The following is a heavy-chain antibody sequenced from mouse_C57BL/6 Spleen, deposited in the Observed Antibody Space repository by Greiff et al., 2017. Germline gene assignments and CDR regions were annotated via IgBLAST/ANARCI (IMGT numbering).Heavy chain of an antibody. Sequence: VQVKQAGAERGRRGTSVKMSCKASGYTFTNYWIGWAKQRPGHGLEWIGDIYPGGGYTNYNEKFKGKATLTADKSSSTAYMQFSSLTSEDSAIYYCARGGAQAYYAMDYWGQGTSVTVSS. V-gene: IGHV1-63*01. J-gene: IGHJ4*01. CDR3: ARGGAQAYYAMDY. CDR2: IYPGGGYT. D-gene: IGHD3-2*02. CDR1: GYTFTNYW.